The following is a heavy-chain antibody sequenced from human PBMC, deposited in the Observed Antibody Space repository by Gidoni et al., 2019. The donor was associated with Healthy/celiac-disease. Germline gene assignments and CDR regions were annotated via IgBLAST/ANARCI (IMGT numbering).Heavy chain of an antibody. CDR1: GFTFSSYA. Sequence: EVQLLESGGGLVKPGGSLRLACAASGFTFSSYALRWVRQASGKGLEWVSAIIGSGGSTYYADSVKGRFTISRDNSKNTLYLQMNSLRAEDTAVYYCAKDEGIVVVPAAMSYYYYGMDVWGQGTTVTVSS. D-gene: IGHD2-2*01. CDR3: AKDEGIVVVPAAMSYYYYGMDV. J-gene: IGHJ6*02. V-gene: IGHV3-23*01. CDR2: IIGSGGST.